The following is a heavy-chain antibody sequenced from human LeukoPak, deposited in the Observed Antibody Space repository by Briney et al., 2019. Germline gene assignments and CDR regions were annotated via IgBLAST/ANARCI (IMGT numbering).Heavy chain of an antibody. Sequence: GASVKVSCKASGYTFAKFYIHWVRQAPGQGLEWMGIINPSGGTTSYAQKFQGRVGMTRDTSTSTVYMELSSLRSEDTAVYYCARDNRGERTPGWGYGGFDIWGQGTMVSVSS. J-gene: IGHJ3*02. CDR2: INPSGGTT. D-gene: IGHD3-16*01. CDR3: ARDNRGERTPGWGYGGFDI. CDR1: GYTFAKFY. V-gene: IGHV1-46*01.